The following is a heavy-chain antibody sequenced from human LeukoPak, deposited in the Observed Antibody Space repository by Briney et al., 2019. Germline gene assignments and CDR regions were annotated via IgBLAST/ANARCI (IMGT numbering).Heavy chain of an antibody. CDR1: GITLSNYG. CDR3: AKRGVVIRVILVGFHKEAPYFDS. Sequence: GGSLRLSCAVSGITLSNYGMSWVRQAPGKGLEWVAGISDSGGRTNYADSVKGRFTIPRDNPKNTLYLQMNSLRAEDTAVYFCAKRGVVIRVILVGFHKEAPYFDSWGQGVLVTVSS. J-gene: IGHJ4*02. CDR2: ISDSGGRT. V-gene: IGHV3-23*01. D-gene: IGHD3-22*01.